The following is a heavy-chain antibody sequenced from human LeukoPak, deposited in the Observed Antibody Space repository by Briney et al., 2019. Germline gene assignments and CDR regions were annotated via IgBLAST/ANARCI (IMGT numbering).Heavy chain of an antibody. Sequence: SETLSLTCTVSGGSISSYYWSWIRQPAGKGLEWIGRIYTSVSTNYNPSLKSRVTMSVDTSKNQFSLKLSSVTAADPAVYYCARVHGRVVAARGYYYYMDVWGKGTTVTVSS. CDR3: ARVHGRVVAARGYYYYMDV. V-gene: IGHV4-4*07. CDR1: GGSISSYY. CDR2: IYTSVST. J-gene: IGHJ6*03. D-gene: IGHD2-15*01.